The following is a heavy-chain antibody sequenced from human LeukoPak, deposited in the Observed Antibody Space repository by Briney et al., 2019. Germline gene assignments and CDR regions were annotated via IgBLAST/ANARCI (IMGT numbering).Heavy chain of an antibody. J-gene: IGHJ4*02. D-gene: IGHD4-17*01. V-gene: IGHV1-2*02. CDR1: GYTFTGYY. CDR3: ANYGYGDYDASLYSEPYTI. CDR2: INPNSGGT. Sequence: GASVKVSCKASGYTFTGYYMHWVRQAPGQGLEWMGWINPNSGGTNYAQKFQGRVTMTRDTSISTAYMELSRLRSDDTAVYYCANYGYGDYDASLYSEPYTIWGQGTLVTVSS.